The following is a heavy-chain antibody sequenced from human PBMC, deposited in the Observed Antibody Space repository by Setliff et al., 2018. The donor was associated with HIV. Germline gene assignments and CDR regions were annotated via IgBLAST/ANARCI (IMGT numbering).Heavy chain of an antibody. J-gene: IGHJ5*02. V-gene: IGHV3-9*01. D-gene: IGHD4-17*01. Sequence: PGGSLRLSCAASGFAFGDYAMHWVRQAPGKGLEWVSGISWTSDNLGHADSVRGRFTISRDNAKNSLYLQMNSLRIEDTAFYYCTRGTGFSGDYLSVNWFDPWGQGTLVTVSS. CDR2: ISWTSDNL. CDR1: GFAFGDYA. CDR3: TRGTGFSGDYLSVNWFDP.